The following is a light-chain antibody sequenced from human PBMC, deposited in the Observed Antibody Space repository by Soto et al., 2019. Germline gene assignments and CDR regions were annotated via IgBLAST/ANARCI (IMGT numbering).Light chain of an antibody. V-gene: IGLV1-40*01. Sequence: QSVLTQPPSVSGAPGQRVTISCTGSSSNIGAGYDVHWFQHLPGTAPKLLIYGNTNRPSGVPDRFSGSKSGTSASLAITGLQAEDEADYYCQYCDNSLSGLVVFGGGTKLTVL. CDR1: SSNIGAGYD. CDR2: GNT. J-gene: IGLJ2*01. CDR3: QYCDNSLSGLVV.